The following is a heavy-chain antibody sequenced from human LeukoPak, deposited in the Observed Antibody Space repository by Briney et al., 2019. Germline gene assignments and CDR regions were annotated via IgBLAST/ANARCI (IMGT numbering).Heavy chain of an antibody. CDR1: GLAFSSYW. J-gene: IGHJ4*02. D-gene: IGHD3-16*01. CDR2: IKQDGSVK. CDR3: VRESLGNS. V-gene: IGHV3-7*01. Sequence: GGSLRLSCAASGLAFSSYWMGWVRQAPGKGLEWVANIKQDGSVKNYVDSVKGRFTISRDNAKSSLYLQMNSLRAEDTAVYYCVRESLGNSWGQGTLVTVSS.